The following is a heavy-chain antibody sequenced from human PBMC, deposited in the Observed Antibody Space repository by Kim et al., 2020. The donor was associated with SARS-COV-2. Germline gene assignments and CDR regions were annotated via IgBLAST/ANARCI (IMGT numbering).Heavy chain of an antibody. V-gene: IGHV3-11*04. D-gene: IGHD3-10*01. J-gene: IGHJ4*02. CDR3: ARAVFGGSAQYFDY. Sequence: DSGKGRFTIPRNNAKNSLYQQINSLRAEDTDVYYCARAVFGGSAQYFDYWGQGTLVTVSS.